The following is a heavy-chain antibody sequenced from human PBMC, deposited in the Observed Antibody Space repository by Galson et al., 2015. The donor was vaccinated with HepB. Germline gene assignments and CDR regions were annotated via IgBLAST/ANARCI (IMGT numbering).Heavy chain of an antibody. CDR2: IRSKANSYAT. V-gene: IGHV3-73*01. Sequence: LSLSCAASGFTFSGSAMHWVRQASGKGLEWVGRIRSKANSYATAYAASVKGRFTISRDDSKNTAYLQMNSLKTEDTAVYYCTRQGFLGDDIWGQGTMVTVSS. CDR1: GFTFSGSA. CDR3: TRQGFLGDDI. J-gene: IGHJ3*02. D-gene: IGHD2/OR15-2a*01.